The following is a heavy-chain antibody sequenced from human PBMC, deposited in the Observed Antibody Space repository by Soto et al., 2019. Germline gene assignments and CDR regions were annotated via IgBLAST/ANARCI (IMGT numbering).Heavy chain of an antibody. V-gene: IGHV4-4*02. CDR3: ARGLSTLSPLAY. CDR1: GGSISSTNW. D-gene: IGHD3-16*02. Sequence: QVQLQESGPGLVKPSGTLSLTCAVSGGSISSTNWWSWVRQPPGKGLEWIGEIYHSGSTNYNPSLKSRVPISVDKSKNQFSLKLSSVTAAGTAVYYCARGLSTLSPLAYWGQGTLVTVSS. J-gene: IGHJ4*02. CDR2: IYHSGST.